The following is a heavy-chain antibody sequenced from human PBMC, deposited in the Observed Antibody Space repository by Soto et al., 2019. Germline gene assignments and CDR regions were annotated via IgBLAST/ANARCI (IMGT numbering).Heavy chain of an antibody. CDR1: GFTFSSYA. CDR2: ISGSGGST. Sequence: GESLKISCAASGFTFSSYAMSWVRQAPGKGLEWVSAISGSGGSTYYADSVKGRFTISRDNSKNTLYLQMNSLRAEDTAVYYCAKVRWSTLDYWGQGTLVTVSS. V-gene: IGHV3-23*01. D-gene: IGHD2-15*01. CDR3: AKVRWSTLDY. J-gene: IGHJ4*02.